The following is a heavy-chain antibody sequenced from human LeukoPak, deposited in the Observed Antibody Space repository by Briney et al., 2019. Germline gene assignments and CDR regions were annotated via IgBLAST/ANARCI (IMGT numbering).Heavy chain of an antibody. V-gene: IGHV1-46*01. J-gene: IGHJ5*02. CDR2: INPSAGST. Sequence: ASVKVSCKASGYTFTRFYMHWVRQAPGQGLEWMGIINPSAGSTSYAQKFQGRVTMTRDTSTSTVYMELSSLGSEDTAVYYCVRDGEGVAISVNYWFAPWGQGTLVTVSS. D-gene: IGHD3-10*01. CDR3: VRDGEGVAISVNYWFAP. CDR1: GYTFTRFY.